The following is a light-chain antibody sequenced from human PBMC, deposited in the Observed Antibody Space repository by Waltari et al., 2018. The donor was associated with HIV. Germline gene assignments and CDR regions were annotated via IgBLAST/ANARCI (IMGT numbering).Light chain of an antibody. CDR2: SNN. Sequence: QSVLTPPPSASGTPGQRVTIPCSGSRSKIGSNTVTWYQQPPGTAPKRPIYSNNQRPSGVPDRFSGSKSGTSASLAISGLQSEDEADYYCAAWHDSLNGSWVFGGGTKLTVL. CDR1: RSKIGSNT. J-gene: IGLJ3*02. CDR3: AAWHDSLNGSWV. V-gene: IGLV1-44*01.